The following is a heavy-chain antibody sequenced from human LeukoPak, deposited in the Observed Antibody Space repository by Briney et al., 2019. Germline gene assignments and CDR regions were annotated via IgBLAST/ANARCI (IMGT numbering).Heavy chain of an antibody. Sequence: PGGSLRLSCAASGFTFSSYWMNWVRQAPGKGLEWVANIKQDGSEKYYVDSVKGRFTISRDNAKNSLYLQMNSLRAEDTAVYYCARARYNWNYDYWGQGTLVTVSS. D-gene: IGHD1-7*01. J-gene: IGHJ4*02. V-gene: IGHV3-7*01. CDR3: ARARYNWNYDY. CDR2: IKQDGSEK. CDR1: GFTFSSYW.